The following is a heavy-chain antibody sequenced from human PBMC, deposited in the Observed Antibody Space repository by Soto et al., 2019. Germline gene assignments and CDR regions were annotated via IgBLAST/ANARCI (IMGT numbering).Heavy chain of an antibody. J-gene: IGHJ4*02. CDR1: GGGFSSYA. Sequence: SVKVSCQASGGGFSSYAISWVRQAPGQGLEWMGGIIPIFGTANYAQKFQGRVTITADESTSTAYMELSSLRSEDTAVYYCARVFVGGSYHFDYWGQGTLVTVSS. CDR2: IIPIFGTA. V-gene: IGHV1-69*13. D-gene: IGHD1-26*01. CDR3: ARVFVGGSYHFDY.